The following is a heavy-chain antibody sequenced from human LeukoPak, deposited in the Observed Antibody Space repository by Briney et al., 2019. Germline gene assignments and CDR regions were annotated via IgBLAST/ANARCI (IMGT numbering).Heavy chain of an antibody. CDR1: GGSISSGSYY. CDR3: ARDSPHIVVVPAAHDAFDI. CDR2: IYTSGST. J-gene: IGHJ3*02. Sequence: SETLSLTCTVSGGSISSGSYYWSWIRQPAGKGLEWIGRIYTSGSTNYNPSLKSRVTISVDTSKNQFSLKLSSVTAADTAVYYCARDSPHIVVVPAAHDAFDIWGQGTMVTVSS. V-gene: IGHV4-61*02. D-gene: IGHD2-2*01.